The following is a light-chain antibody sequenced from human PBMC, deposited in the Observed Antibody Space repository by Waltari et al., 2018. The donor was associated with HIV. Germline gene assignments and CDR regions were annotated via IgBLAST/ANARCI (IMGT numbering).Light chain of an antibody. CDR1: QSLSTN. CDR3: QQYDSWPPLT. Sequence: EIVMTQSPAPLSVSPGERATLSCRASQSLSTNLAWYQQKPGQAPRLLIYGASTRATGIPARFSGSGSGTEFTLTISSLQSEDFAVYYCQQYDSWPPLTFGGGTKVEIK. J-gene: IGKJ4*01. CDR2: GAS. V-gene: IGKV3-15*01.